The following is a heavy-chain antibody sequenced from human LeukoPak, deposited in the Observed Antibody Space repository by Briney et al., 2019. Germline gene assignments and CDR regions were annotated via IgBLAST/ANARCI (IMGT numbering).Heavy chain of an antibody. J-gene: IGHJ3*02. CDR2: ISGGGGST. CDR1: GFTFSSYA. CDR3: AQQMVRGVLDSFDI. Sequence: TGGSLRLSCAASGFTFSSYAMRWVRQAPGKGLEWVSPISGGGGSTYYADSVKGRFTISRENSKNTLYLQMNSRRAEDTAVYYCAQQMVRGVLDSFDIWGEGPMVTV. D-gene: IGHD3-10*01. V-gene: IGHV3-23*01.